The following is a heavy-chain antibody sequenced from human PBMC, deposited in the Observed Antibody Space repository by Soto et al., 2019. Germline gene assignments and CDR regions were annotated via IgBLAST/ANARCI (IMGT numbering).Heavy chain of an antibody. CDR2: IIPIFGTA. D-gene: IGHD6-13*01. CDR3: AREPRQQLVHFDL. V-gene: IGHV1-69*12. J-gene: IGHJ2*01. CDR1: GGTFSSYA. Sequence: QVQLVQSGAEVKKPGSPVKVSCKASGGTFSSYAISWVRQAPGQGLEWMGGIIPIFGTASYAQKFQGRVTITADESTSTAYMELSSLSSEDTAVYYCAREPRQQLVHFDLWGRGTLVTVSS.